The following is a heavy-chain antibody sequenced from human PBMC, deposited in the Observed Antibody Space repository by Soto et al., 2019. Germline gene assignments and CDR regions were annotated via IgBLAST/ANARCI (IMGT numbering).Heavy chain of an antibody. CDR1: GFTFSSYA. CDR3: AKPGRYCSGGSCYEVLDY. V-gene: IGHV3-23*01. J-gene: IGHJ4*02. Sequence: PGGSLRLSCAASGFTFSSYAMTWVRQAPGKGLEWVSAITGSGASTYYADSVKGRFSISRDNSKNTLYLQMNSLRAEDTAVYYCAKPGRYCSGGSCYEVLDYWGQGTPVTAPQ. D-gene: IGHD2-15*01. CDR2: ITGSGAST.